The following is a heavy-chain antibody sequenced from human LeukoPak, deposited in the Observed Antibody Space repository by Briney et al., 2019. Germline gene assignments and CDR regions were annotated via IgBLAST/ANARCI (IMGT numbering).Heavy chain of an antibody. Sequence: ETLFLTCAVSGGSISSGGYSWSWIRQPPGKGLEWVSAISGSGGDTYYADSVKGRFTISRDNSKNTLYLQMNSLRAEDTAVYYCAKKGATTGDFDYWGQGTLVTVSS. CDR1: GGSISSGGYS. CDR3: AKKGATTGDFDY. V-gene: IGHV3-23*01. D-gene: IGHD1-26*01. J-gene: IGHJ4*02. CDR2: ISGSGGDT.